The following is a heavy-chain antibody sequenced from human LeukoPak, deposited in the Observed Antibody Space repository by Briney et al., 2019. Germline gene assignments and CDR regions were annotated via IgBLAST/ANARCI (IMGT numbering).Heavy chain of an antibody. CDR2: IYYSGST. D-gene: IGHD3-22*01. CDR3: ARSYYYDSSGYYHPPYYFDY. Sequence: SSETLSLTCTVSDGSISSNYWSWIRQPPGKGLEWIGYIYYSGSTNYNPSLKSRVTISVDTSKNQFSLKLSSVTAADTAVYYCARSYYYDSSGYYHPPYYFDYWGQGTLVTVSS. V-gene: IGHV4-59*08. CDR1: DGSISSNY. J-gene: IGHJ4*02.